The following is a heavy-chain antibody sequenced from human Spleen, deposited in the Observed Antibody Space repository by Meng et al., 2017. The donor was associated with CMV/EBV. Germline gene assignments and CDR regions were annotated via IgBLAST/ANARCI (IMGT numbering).Heavy chain of an antibody. V-gene: IGHV1-18*01. CDR3: ARDGCSSTSCYKNYYYYYGMDV. D-gene: IGHD2-2*01. J-gene: IGHJ6*02. Sequence: ASVKVSCKASGYTFTSYDINWVRQATGQGLEWMGWIAAYSGNTNYAQKLQGRVTMTTDTSTSTAYMELRSLRSDDTAVYYCARDGCSSTSCYKNYYYYYGMDVWGQGTTVTVSS. CDR1: GYTFTSYD. CDR2: IAAYSGNT.